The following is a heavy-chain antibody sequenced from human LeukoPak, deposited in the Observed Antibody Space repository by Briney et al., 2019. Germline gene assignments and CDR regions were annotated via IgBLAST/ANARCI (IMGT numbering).Heavy chain of an antibody. CDR3: ARNVYDSSGYYYFDY. D-gene: IGHD3-22*01. CDR1: GFTFSSYR. CDR2: ISSDGSST. J-gene: IGHJ4*02. V-gene: IGHV3-74*01. Sequence: GGSLRLSCAASGFTFSSYRMHWVRQAPGKGLVWVSRISSDGSSTTYADSAKGRFTISRDNAKNTLYLQMNSLRAEDTAVYYCARNVYDSSGYYYFDYWGQGTLVTVSS.